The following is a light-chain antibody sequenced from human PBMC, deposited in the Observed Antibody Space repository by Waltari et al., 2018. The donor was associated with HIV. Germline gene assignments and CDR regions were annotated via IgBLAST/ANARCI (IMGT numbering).Light chain of an antibody. CDR1: GIDIYKD. Sequence: QSALAQPASVSGSPGQTISISCTGVGIDIYKDVSWYQHHPGKVPKVIIYEVTNRPSVVSPCVSGSKSGNTASLTISGLQSEDEADYFCTSYLSSATPEFGGGTRLTVL. V-gene: IGLV2-14*01. CDR2: EVT. J-gene: IGLJ3*02. CDR3: TSYLSSATPE.